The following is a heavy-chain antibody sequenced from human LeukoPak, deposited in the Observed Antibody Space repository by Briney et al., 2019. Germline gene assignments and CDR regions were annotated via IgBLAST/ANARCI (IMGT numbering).Heavy chain of an antibody. CDR2: INRSGST. V-gene: IGHV4-34*01. J-gene: IGHJ4*02. D-gene: IGHD1-14*01. CDR1: GGSFSGYY. CDR3: ARGRTASPHDY. Sequence: SETLSLTCAVYGGSFSGYYWSWIRQPPGKGLEWIGEINRSGSTNYNPSLKSRVTISVDTSKNQFSLKLSSVTAADTAVYYCARGRTASPHDYWGQGTLVTVSS.